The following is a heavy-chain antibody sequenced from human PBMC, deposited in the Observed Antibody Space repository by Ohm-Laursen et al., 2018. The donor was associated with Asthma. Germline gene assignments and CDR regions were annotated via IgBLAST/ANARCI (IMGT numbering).Heavy chain of an antibody. CDR1: GFTFSSYG. Sequence: SLRLSCAASGFTFSSYGMHWVRQAPGKGLEWVAVIWYDGSNKYYTDSVKGRFTISRDNAKNSLYLQMNSLRAEDTAVYYCARDRTYYDFWSGYSPYYYYGMDVWGQGTTVTVSS. D-gene: IGHD3-3*01. CDR2: IWYDGSNK. CDR3: ARDRTYYDFWSGYSPYYYYGMDV. V-gene: IGHV3-33*01. J-gene: IGHJ6*02.